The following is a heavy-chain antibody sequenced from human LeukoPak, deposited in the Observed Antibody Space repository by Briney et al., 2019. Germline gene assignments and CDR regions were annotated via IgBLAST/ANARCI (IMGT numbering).Heavy chain of an antibody. D-gene: IGHD4-23*01. CDR3: AKDQVRGKRRSDAFDI. CDR1: GFTFSSYG. V-gene: IGHV3-30*18. CDR2: ISYDGSNK. J-gene: IGHJ3*02. Sequence: GGSLRLSCAASGFTFSSYGMHWVRQAPGKGLEWVAVISYDGSNKYYAGSVKGRFTISRDNSKDTLYLQMNSLRAEDTAVYYCAKDQVRGKRRSDAFDIWGQGTMVTVSS.